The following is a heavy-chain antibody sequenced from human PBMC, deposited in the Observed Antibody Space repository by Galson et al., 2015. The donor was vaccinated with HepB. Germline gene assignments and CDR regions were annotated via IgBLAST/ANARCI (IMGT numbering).Heavy chain of an antibody. J-gene: IGHJ6*02. Sequence: LRLSCAASGFTFSSYAMSWVRQAPGKGLEWVSTIRGSGGSTHYADSVKGRFTISRDNSQNTVYLPMNSLRAEDTAVYYCAKDASYFYGLDVWGQGTTVTVSS. CDR1: GFTFSSYA. V-gene: IGHV3-23*01. CDR3: AKDASYFYGLDV. CDR2: IRGSGGST.